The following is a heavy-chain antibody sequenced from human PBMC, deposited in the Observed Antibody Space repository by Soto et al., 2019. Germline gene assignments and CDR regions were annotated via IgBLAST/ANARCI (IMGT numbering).Heavy chain of an antibody. D-gene: IGHD3-3*01. CDR2: MNPNSGNT. CDR1: GYTFTSYD. J-gene: IGHJ6*03. V-gene: IGHV1-8*01. CDR3: ARGSDYHFWSDLGYYYYYMDV. Sequence: ASVKVSCKASGYTFTSYDINWVRQATGQGLEWMGWMNPNSGNTGYAQKFQGRVTMTRNTSISTAYMELSSLRSEDTAVYYCARGSDYHFWSDLGYYYYYMDVWGKGTTVTVSS.